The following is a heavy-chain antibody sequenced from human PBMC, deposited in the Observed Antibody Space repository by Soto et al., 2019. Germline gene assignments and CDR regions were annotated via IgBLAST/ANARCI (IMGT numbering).Heavy chain of an antibody. CDR2: IYSGGST. CDR3: ARVWFGELRYFDY. D-gene: IGHD3-10*01. CDR1: GFTVSSNY. V-gene: IGHV3-53*04. Sequence: GGSLRLSCAASGFTVSSNYMSWVRQAPGKGLEWVSVIYSGGSTYYADSVKGRFTISRHNSKNTLYLQMSSLRAEDTAVYYCARVWFGELRYFDYWGQGTLVTVSS. J-gene: IGHJ4*02.